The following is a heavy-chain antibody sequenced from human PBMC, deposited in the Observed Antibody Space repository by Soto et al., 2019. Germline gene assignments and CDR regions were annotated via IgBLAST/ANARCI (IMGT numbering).Heavy chain of an antibody. Sequence: VASVKVSCKTSEYTFTSYDINWVRQAPGQGLEWMGWMNPNSGNTGYAEKFQGRVTMTRGTSISTAYMELSSLRSEDTAVYYCAKGGETQGWGGGAYWAQGTLVTVSS. V-gene: IGHV1-8*02. CDR2: MNPNSGNT. J-gene: IGHJ4*02. CDR3: AKGGETQGWGGGAY. D-gene: IGHD3-16*01. CDR1: EYTFTSYD.